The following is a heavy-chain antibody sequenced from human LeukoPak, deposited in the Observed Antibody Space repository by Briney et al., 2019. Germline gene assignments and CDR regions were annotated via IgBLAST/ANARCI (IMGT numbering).Heavy chain of an antibody. CDR1: GFTFDDYG. Sequence: GGSLRLSCAASGFTFDDYGMSWVRQAPGKGLEWVSAISGSGGSTYYADSVKGRFTISRDNSKNTLYLQMNGLRAEDTAVYYCAKDLTVVAQRAFDIWGQGTMVTVSS. D-gene: IGHD4-23*01. CDR3: AKDLTVVAQRAFDI. CDR2: ISGSGGST. V-gene: IGHV3-23*01. J-gene: IGHJ3*02.